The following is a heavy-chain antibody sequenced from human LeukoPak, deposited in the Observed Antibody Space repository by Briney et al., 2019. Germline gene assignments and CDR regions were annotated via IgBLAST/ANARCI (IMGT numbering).Heavy chain of an antibody. Sequence: SETLSLTCNVSGESISSHYWSWTRQSPGKGLEWIGYITNSGTTKFNPSLKSRVTISRDTSKNQISLKLSSVTAADTAVYYCARHRPYDILTGYYIMGYFDYWGQGTLVTVSS. D-gene: IGHD3-9*01. CDR3: ARHRPYDILTGYYIMGYFDY. CDR2: ITNSGTT. CDR1: GESISSHY. J-gene: IGHJ4*02. V-gene: IGHV4-59*08.